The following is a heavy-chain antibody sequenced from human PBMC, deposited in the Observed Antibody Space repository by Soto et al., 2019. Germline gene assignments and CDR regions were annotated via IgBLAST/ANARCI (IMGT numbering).Heavy chain of an antibody. J-gene: IGHJ4*02. Sequence: SETLSLTCTVSGGSIRDYYWGWLRQSPGKGLDWIGYIYYTGTTKYNPSLKSRVTISVDSSKNQFSLKLDSVTAADTAVYYCARLGGYYQAFDSWGQGTLVTVS. D-gene: IGHD3-22*01. CDR2: IYYTGTT. CDR1: GGSIRDYY. V-gene: IGHV4-59*08. CDR3: ARLGGYYQAFDS.